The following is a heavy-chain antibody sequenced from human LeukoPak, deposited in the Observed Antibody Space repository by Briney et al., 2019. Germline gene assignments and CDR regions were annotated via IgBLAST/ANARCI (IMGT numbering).Heavy chain of an antibody. Sequence: SETLSLTCTVSGASVISSSYYWGWIRQPPGKGLEWIGYIYYSGSTYYNPSLKSRVTISVDTSKNQFSLKLSSVTAADTAVYYCARPIFGVVMDWGQGTLVTVSS. J-gene: IGHJ4*02. V-gene: IGHV4-30-4*08. D-gene: IGHD3-3*01. CDR1: GASVISSSYY. CDR2: IYYSGST. CDR3: ARPIFGVVMD.